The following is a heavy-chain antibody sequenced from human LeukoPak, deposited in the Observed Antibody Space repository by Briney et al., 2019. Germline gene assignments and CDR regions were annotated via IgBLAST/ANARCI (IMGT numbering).Heavy chain of an antibody. CDR2: IYHSGST. V-gene: IGHV4-30-2*01. J-gene: IGHJ6*02. D-gene: IGHD7-27*01. CDR1: GGSISSGGYY. CDR3: ARDRQLGKDYGMDV. Sequence: SETLSLTCTVSGGSISSGGYYWSWIRQPPGKGLEWIGYIYHSGSTYYNPSLKSRVTISVDRSKNQFSLKLSSVTAADTAVYYCARDRQLGKDYGMDVWGQGTTVTVSS.